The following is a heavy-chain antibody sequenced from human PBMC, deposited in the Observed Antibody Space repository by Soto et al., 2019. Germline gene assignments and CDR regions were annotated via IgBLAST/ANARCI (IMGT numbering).Heavy chain of an antibody. V-gene: IGHV3-74*01. CDR2: INPDGRTT. D-gene: IGHD1-26*01. CDR3: ARDLRGSPDY. CDR1: GFTFSTYW. Sequence: GGSLRLSCAASGFTFSTYWMNWVRQAPGKGLVWVSLINPDGRTTTYADSVKGRFTISRDNAKNTVYLHMNSLRVDDTAVYYCARDLRGSPDYWGQGTLVTVSS. J-gene: IGHJ4*02.